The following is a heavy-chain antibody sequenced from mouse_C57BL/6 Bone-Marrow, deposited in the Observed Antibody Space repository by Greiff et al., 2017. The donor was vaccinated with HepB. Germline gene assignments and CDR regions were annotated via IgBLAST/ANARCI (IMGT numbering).Heavy chain of an antibody. CDR2: IHPNSGST. V-gene: IGHV1-64*01. CDR3: ARKLRWPS. D-gene: IGHD1-1*01. J-gene: IGHJ2*01. Sequence: QVHVKQPGAELVKPGASVKLSCKASGYTFTSYWMHWVKQRPGQGLEWIGMIHPNSGSTNYNEKFKSKATLTVDKSSSTAYMQLSSLTSEDSAVYYCARKLRWPSWGQSTTLTVSS. CDR1: GYTFTSYW.